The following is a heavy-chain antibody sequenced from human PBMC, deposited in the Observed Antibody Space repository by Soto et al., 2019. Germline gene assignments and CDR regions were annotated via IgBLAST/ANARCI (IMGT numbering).Heavy chain of an antibody. CDR1: GFTFSTYA. D-gene: IGHD2-2*01. CDR3: ARDRHPYSTKYYFDY. J-gene: IGHJ4*02. CDR2: ISGSGAYT. V-gene: IGHV3-23*01. Sequence: VGSLRLSCAASGFTFSTYAMNWVRQPPGKGREWVSSISGSGAYTYYADSVQGRFTISRDNSKNTLNLQMNSLRAEDTAVYYCARDRHPYSTKYYFDYWGQGTLVTVSS.